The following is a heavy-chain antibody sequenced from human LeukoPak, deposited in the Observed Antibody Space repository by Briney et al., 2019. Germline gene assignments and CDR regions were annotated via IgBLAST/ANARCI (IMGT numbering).Heavy chain of an antibody. Sequence: GGSLRLSCAASGFTFSNSAMSWVRQAPGKGLEWGSALSGIGITTYYADSVKGRFTISRDNSKNTLYLQMNSLRAEDTAVYYCAKGIYSSGWSYFDYWGHGTLVTVSS. CDR2: LSGIGITT. CDR1: GFTFSNSA. D-gene: IGHD6-19*01. CDR3: AKGIYSSGWSYFDY. V-gene: IGHV3-23*01. J-gene: IGHJ4*01.